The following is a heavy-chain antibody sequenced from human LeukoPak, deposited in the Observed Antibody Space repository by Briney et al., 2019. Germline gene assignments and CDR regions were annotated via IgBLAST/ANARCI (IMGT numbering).Heavy chain of an antibody. Sequence: SETLSLTCAVYGRSFSGYYWSWIRQPPGKGLEWVGEINQIDSNNYHQSLKRRATLSVDPPKKQPSLNLTALTDADPPVFYCARVVGPTRESWIDFWGQGTLVTVSS. CDR3: ARVVGPTRESWIDF. CDR1: GRSFSGYY. D-gene: IGHD1-26*01. CDR2: INQIDSN. J-gene: IGHJ4*02. V-gene: IGHV4-34*01.